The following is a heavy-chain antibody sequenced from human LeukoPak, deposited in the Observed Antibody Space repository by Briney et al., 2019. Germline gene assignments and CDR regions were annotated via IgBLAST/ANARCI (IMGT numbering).Heavy chain of an antibody. Sequence: KPGGSLRLSCAASRFTFSSYSMNWVRQAPGKGLEWVSSISSSGSYIYYADSVKGRFTISRDNAKNSLYLQMNSLRAEDTAIYYCAKMTDHYGASDIWGQGTMVTVSS. D-gene: IGHD3-16*01. V-gene: IGHV3-21*04. CDR3: AKMTDHYGASDI. CDR2: ISSSGSYI. J-gene: IGHJ3*02. CDR1: RFTFSSYS.